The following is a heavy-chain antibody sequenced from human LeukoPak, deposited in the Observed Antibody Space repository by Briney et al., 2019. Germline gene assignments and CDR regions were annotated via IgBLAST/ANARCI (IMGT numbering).Heavy chain of an antibody. D-gene: IGHD1-26*01. CDR2: IYYSGST. J-gene: IGHJ4*02. Sequence: PSETLSLTCAVYGGSFSGYSWSWIRQPPGKGLEWIGYIYYSGSTNYNPSLKSRVTISVDRSKNQFSLKLRSVIAADTAVYYCARVGWELLGPFDHWGQGTLVTVSS. V-gene: IGHV4-59*01. CDR1: GGSFSGYS. CDR3: ARVGWELLGPFDH.